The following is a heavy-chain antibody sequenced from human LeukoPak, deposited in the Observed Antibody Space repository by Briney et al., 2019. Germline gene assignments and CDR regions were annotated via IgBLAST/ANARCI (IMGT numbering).Heavy chain of an antibody. J-gene: IGHJ4*02. CDR3: AKSARITIFGVVIIDY. CDR2: ISGSGGST. CDR1: GFTFSSYA. V-gene: IGHV3-23*01. Sequence: GASLRLSCAASGFTFSSYAMSWVRQAPGKGLEWVSAISGSGGSTYYADSVKGRFTISRDNSKNTLYLQMNSLRAEDTAVYYCAKSARITIFGVVIIDYWGQGILVTVSS. D-gene: IGHD3-3*01.